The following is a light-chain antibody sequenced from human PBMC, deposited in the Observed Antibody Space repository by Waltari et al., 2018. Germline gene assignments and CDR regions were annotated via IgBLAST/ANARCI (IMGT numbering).Light chain of an antibody. V-gene: IGLV2-11*01. Sequence: QSALTQPRSVSGSPGHSVTFPCTGTASDVGVYKFVSCHQQHPGKVPKLIIYILDPRPSGVPDRFSGSKSGNTASLTISGLQAEDEADYYCCSYAGKYTSVFGGGTKLTVL. CDR3: CSYAGKYTSV. CDR1: ASDVGVYKF. J-gene: IGLJ2*01. CDR2: ILD.